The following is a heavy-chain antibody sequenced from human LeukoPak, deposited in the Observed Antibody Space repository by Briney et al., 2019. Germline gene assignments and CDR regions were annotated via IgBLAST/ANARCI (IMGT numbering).Heavy chain of an antibody. CDR1: GYSFTSYW. D-gene: IGHD6-13*01. V-gene: IGHV5-51*01. Sequence: GECLKISCKGSGYSFTSYWIGWVRQMPGKGLEWMGIIYPGDSDTRYSPSFQGQVTISADKSISTAYLQWSSLKASDTAMYYCARGGAAAGLYNWFDPWGQGTLVTVSS. CDR3: ARGGAAAGLYNWFDP. CDR2: IYPGDSDT. J-gene: IGHJ5*02.